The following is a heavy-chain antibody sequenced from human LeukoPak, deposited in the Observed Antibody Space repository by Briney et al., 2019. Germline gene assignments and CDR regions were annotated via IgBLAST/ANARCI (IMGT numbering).Heavy chain of an antibody. CDR3: ARDQNWGGYYYYMDV. J-gene: IGHJ6*03. V-gene: IGHV3-30-3*01. CDR2: ISYDGSNK. CDR1: GGTFSSYA. D-gene: IGHD7-27*01. Sequence: SCKASGGTFSSYAMHWVRQAPGKGLEWVAVISYDGSNKYYADSVKGRFTISRDNSKNTLYLQMNSLRAEDTAVYYCARDQNWGGYYYYMDVWGKGTTVTVSS.